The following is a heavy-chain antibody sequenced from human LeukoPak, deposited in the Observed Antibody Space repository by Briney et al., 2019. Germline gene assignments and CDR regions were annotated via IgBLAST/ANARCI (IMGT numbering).Heavy chain of an antibody. CDR3: VTEPGYCTGGRCYGGWFDP. CDR2: IYRRGST. D-gene: IGHD2-15*01. Sequence: SETLSLTCTVSGASISSSDSYWSWIRQPPGKGLEWIGSIYRRGSTSYNPSLKSRVTVSEDMSKNHFSLRLSSVTAADTAVYYCVTEPGYCTGGRCYGGWFDPWGQGTLVTVSS. V-gene: IGHV4-39*02. J-gene: IGHJ5*02. CDR1: GASISSSDSY.